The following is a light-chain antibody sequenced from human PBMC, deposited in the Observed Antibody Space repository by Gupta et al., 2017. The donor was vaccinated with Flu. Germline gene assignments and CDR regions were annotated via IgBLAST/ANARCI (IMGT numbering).Light chain of an antibody. V-gene: IGLV3-19*01. J-gene: IGLJ2*01. Sequence: SSALTQDPAVSVALGQTVTITCPGASLRISYASWYQKKQGQAHVLVIYAKNIRPSGSPDRFSGSSSGNKAALTITGAQAEDEADYYCNCRDSTDSQQAVFGGGTKLTVL. CDR1: SLRISY. CDR3: NCRDSTDSQQAV. CDR2: AKN.